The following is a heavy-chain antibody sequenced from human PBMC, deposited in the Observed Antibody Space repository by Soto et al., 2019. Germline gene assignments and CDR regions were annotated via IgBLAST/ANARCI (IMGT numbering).Heavy chain of an antibody. V-gene: IGHV3-66*01. CDR1: GFTVSSNY. Sequence: GGSLRLSCAASGFTVSSNYMSWVRQAPGKGLEWVSVIYSGGSTYYADSVKGRFTISRDNSKNTLYLQMNSLRAEDTAVYYCARVLYDFWSGYSPWGQGTLVTVSS. CDR2: IYSGGST. D-gene: IGHD3-3*01. J-gene: IGHJ5*02. CDR3: ARVLYDFWSGYSP.